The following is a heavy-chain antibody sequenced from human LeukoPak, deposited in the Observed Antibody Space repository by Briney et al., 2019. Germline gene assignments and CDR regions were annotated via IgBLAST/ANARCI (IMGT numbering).Heavy chain of an antibody. CDR2: IYYSGST. CDR3: ARDPLYCSSTSCYLPVDY. D-gene: IGHD2-2*01. V-gene: IGHV4-59*12. CDR1: GGSISSYY. Sequence: SETLSLTCTVSGGSISSYYWSWIRQPPGKGLEWIGYIYYSGSTNYNPSLKSRVTISVDTSKNQFSLKLSSVAAADTAVYYCARDPLYCSSTSCYLPVDYWGQGTLVTVSS. J-gene: IGHJ4*02.